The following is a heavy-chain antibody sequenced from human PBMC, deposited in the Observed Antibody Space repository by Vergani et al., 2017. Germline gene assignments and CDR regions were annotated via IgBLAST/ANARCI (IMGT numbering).Heavy chain of an antibody. V-gene: IGHV1-2*02. CDR1: GYTFKHYS. Sequence: QVQLVQSGAEVKKPGASVRVSCKSSGYTFKHYSIHWVRQAPGQGLEWMGWINSNTGATGSSQKFQGRVTMTRDSSIDTSYLEVSRLTFDDTAVYYCARADSSGYNYFDLWGRGTLVTVSS. D-gene: IGHD3-22*01. J-gene: IGHJ2*01. CDR3: ARADSSGYNYFDL. CDR2: INSNTGAT.